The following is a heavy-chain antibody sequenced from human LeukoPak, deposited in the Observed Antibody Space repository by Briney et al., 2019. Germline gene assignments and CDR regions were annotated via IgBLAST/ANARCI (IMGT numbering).Heavy chain of an antibody. V-gene: IGHV4-59*01. CDR1: GASISSWY. D-gene: IGHD2-15*01. CDR2: IYGSGNT. J-gene: IGHJ3*02. Sequence: SETLSLTCTVSGASISSWYWSWIRQPPGKGLEWIGYIYGSGNTNYNPSLKSRVTMSIDTSKNQFSLNLTSVTAADTAVYYCVRASVESGGAFDIWGQGTMVTVSS. CDR3: VRASVESGGAFDI.